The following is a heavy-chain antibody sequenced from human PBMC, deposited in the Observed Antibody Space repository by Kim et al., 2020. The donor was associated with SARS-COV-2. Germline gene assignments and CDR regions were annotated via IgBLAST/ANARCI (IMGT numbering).Heavy chain of an antibody. CDR3: ANPRQPDY. D-gene: IGHD6-13*01. J-gene: IGHJ4*02. CDR2: ISGSGDTT. Sequence: GGSLRLSCVASGFTFSNYGMSWVRQAPGKGLEWVSGISGSGDTTTYADSVKGRFTISRDNSKNTLYLQMGSLRAEDTAIYYCANPRQPDYWGQGTLVTVSS. CDR1: GFTFSNYG. V-gene: IGHV3-23*01.